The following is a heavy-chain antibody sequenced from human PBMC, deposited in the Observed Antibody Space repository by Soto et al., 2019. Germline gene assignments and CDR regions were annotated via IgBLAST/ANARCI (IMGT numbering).Heavy chain of an antibody. V-gene: IGHV4-34*01. Sequence: QVQLQQWGAGLLKPSETLSLTCAVYGGSFSGYYWCWIRQPPGKGLEWIGEINHSGSTNYNPSLKSRVTISVDTSKNQFSLKLSSVTAADTAVYYCARRPSLHLWYFDLWGRGTLVTVSS. CDR2: INHSGST. CDR3: ARRPSLHLWYFDL. D-gene: IGHD4-4*01. J-gene: IGHJ2*01. CDR1: GGSFSGYY.